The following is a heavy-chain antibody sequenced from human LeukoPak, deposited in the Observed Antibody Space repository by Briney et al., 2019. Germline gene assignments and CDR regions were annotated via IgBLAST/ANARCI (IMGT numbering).Heavy chain of an antibody. CDR1: GGSISSYY. J-gene: IGHJ5*02. Sequence: QTSETLSLTCTVSGGSISSYYWSWIRQPPGKGLEWIGYIYYSGSTNYNPSLKSRVTISVDTPKNQFSLKLRSVTAADTAVYYCVRGPYGSSISNWFDPWGQGMLVTVSS. CDR3: VRGPYGSSISNWFDP. V-gene: IGHV4-59*01. D-gene: IGHD3-10*01. CDR2: IYYSGST.